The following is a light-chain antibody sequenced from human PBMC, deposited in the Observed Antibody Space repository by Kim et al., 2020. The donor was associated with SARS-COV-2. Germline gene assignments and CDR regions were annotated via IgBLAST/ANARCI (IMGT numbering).Light chain of an antibody. V-gene: IGLV2-14*03. CDR1: SSDVGAYNY. J-gene: IGLJ3*02. CDR3: NSYTSSGTWV. CDR2: AVS. Sequence: GQSITISCAETSSDVGAYNYVSWYQQHPGKAPKLIIYAVSNRPSGVSNRFSGSKSGNTASLTISGLQAEDEADYYCNSYTSSGTWVFGGGTQLTVL.